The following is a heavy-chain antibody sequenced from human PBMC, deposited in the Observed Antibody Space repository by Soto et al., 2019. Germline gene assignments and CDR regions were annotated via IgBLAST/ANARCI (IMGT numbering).Heavy chain of an antibody. J-gene: IGHJ4*02. CDR3: AKDIEPLEPVYYFDY. Sequence: GGSLRVSCAAAGFTISSYGMSWVSQAPGKGLEWVSAISGSGGSTYYADSVKGRFTISRDNSKNTLYLQMNSLRAEDTAVYYCAKDIEPLEPVYYFDYWGQGTLVTVSS. V-gene: IGHV3-23*01. CDR1: GFTISSYG. D-gene: IGHD1-1*01. CDR2: ISGSGGST.